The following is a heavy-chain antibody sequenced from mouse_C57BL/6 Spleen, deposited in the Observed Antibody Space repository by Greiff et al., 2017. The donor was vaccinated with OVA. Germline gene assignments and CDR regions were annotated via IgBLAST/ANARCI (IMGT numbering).Heavy chain of an antibody. CDR2: INPNNGGT. Sequence: EVKLMESGPELVKPGASVKMSCKASGYTFTDYNMHWVKQSHGKSLEWIGYINPNNGGTSYNQKFKGKATLTVNKSSSTAYMELRSLTSEDSAVYYCAPLTGYYFDYWGQGTTLTVSS. CDR1: GYTFTDYN. V-gene: IGHV1-22*01. CDR3: APLTGYYFDY. J-gene: IGHJ2*01. D-gene: IGHD4-1*01.